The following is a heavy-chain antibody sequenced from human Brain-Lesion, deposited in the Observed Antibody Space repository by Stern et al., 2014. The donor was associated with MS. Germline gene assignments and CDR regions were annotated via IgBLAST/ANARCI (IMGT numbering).Heavy chain of an antibody. CDR2: IYYSGNT. CDR1: GGSVSSTSYA. J-gene: IGHJ5*02. D-gene: IGHD2-15*01. CDR3: AGEEDIRYCSGGSCTGNWFDP. Sequence: VQLVQSGPGLVKPSETLSLTCTVAGGSVSSTSYAWAWIRQPPGKGLEWIGTIYYSGNTHYSPSLKSRLTISLATSKNQFPLQLRSVTAADTAVYYCAGEEDIRYCSGGSCTGNWFDPWGQGTLVTVFS. V-gene: IGHV4-39*01.